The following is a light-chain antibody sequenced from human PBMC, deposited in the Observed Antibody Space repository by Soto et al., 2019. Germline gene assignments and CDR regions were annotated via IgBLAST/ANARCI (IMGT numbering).Light chain of an antibody. Sequence: EIVMTQYPATMSVSPGERATLFCRASQSVSSNLAWYQQKPGQAPRLLMFGASTRATGIPARFSGSGSGTEFTLTISSLQSEDFAVYYCQQYNNWPLYTFGQGTKLEIK. CDR2: GAS. CDR1: QSVSSN. J-gene: IGKJ2*01. V-gene: IGKV3-15*01. CDR3: QQYNNWPLYT.